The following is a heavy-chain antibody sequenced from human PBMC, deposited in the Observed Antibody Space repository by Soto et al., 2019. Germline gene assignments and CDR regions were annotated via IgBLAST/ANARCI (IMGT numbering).Heavy chain of an antibody. Sequence: QVQLQESGPGLVKPSQTLSLTCTVSGASISSGGYYWTWIRQHPGKGLEWIGYIYYSGSTYYTPSRTSPVTSSVATSSNQCSLTLSAVTDADTAVYYRARTLDPWGQGTLVTVSS. CDR3: ARTLDP. CDR2: IYYSGST. V-gene: IGHV4-31*01. J-gene: IGHJ5*02. CDR1: GASISSGGYY.